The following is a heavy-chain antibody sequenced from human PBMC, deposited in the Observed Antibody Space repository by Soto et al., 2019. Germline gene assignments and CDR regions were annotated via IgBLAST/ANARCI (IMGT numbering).Heavy chain of an antibody. D-gene: IGHD6-19*01. J-gene: IGHJ3*02. CDR1: GFTFSSYS. V-gene: IGHV3-48*02. CDR3: ARAGAFDI. Sequence: EVQLVESGGGLVQPGGSLRLSCTASGFTFSSYSMNWVRQTPGKGLEWVSDISGTTNTIYYADSVKGRFTIARDNAKNSLYLEMNSLRDEDTAVYYCARAGAFDIWGQGTIVTVSS. CDR2: ISGTTNTI.